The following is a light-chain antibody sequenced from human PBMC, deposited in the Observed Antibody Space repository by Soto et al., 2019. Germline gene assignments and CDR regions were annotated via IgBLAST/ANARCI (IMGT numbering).Light chain of an antibody. J-gene: IGKJ5*01. CDR1: QSVSSY. CDR3: QQRTNWPSST. V-gene: IGKV3-11*01. Sequence: EIVLTQSPATLSLSPGERATISCRASQSVSSYLAWYQQKPCQAPRLLISDASNRATGIPARFSGSGSGTDFTLTISSLEPEDFAVYYCQQRTNWPSSTFAPGTRLEIK. CDR2: DAS.